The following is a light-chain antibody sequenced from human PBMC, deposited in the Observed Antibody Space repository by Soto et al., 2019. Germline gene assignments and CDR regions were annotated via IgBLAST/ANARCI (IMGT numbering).Light chain of an antibody. CDR1: QSISGW. V-gene: IGKV1-5*03. CDR2: ETS. CDR3: QQYSAYPLT. Sequence: IQMTQSPSTLSASLGDRVTITCRASQSISGWLAWYQQKPGKAPKLLIYETSNLQSGVPSRFSGRVSATDFTLTISGLQPDDFATYYCQQYSAYPLTFGGGTKVEI. J-gene: IGKJ4*01.